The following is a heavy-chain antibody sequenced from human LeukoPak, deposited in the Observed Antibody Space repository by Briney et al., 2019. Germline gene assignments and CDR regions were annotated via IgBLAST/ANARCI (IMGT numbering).Heavy chain of an antibody. Sequence: PGGSLRLSCAASGFTLSSYWMSWVRQAPGKGLEWVANIKQDGSEKYYVDSVKGRFTISRDNAKNSLYLQMNSLRAEDTAVYYCARLKRCTNGVCYYYYYGMDVWGQGTTVTVSS. CDR1: GFTLSSYW. J-gene: IGHJ6*02. CDR3: ARLKRCTNGVCYYYYYGMDV. D-gene: IGHD2-8*01. V-gene: IGHV3-7*01. CDR2: IKQDGSEK.